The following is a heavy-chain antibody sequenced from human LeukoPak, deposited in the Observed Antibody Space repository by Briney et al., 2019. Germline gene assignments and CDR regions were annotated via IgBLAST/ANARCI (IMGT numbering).Heavy chain of an antibody. CDR1: GYTFTTYG. J-gene: IGHJ4*02. V-gene: IGHV1-18*01. CDR3: ARETYSNILTGTDY. D-gene: IGHD3-9*01. CDR2: ISTYDDNI. Sequence: ASVKVSCKASGYTFTTYGLSWVRQAPGQGLEWLGWISTYDDNIKYAQSLQGRLTLTIDTSTSTAYMELRSLTSDDAAVYYCARETYSNILTGTDYWGPGTLVTVSS.